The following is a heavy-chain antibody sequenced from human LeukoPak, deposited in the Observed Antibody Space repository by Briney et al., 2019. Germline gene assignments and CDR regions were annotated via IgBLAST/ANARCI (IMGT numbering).Heavy chain of an antibody. CDR2: IGWNSGSI. V-gene: IGHV3-9*01. J-gene: IGHJ2*01. Sequence: GGSLRLSCAASGFTFDDDAMHWVRQVPGKGLEWVSGIGWNSGSIGYADSVKGRFTISRENAKNSLYLQMNSLRAEDTALYYCAKVALYWYFDLWGRGTLVTVSS. CDR1: GFTFDDDA. CDR3: AKVALYWYFDL.